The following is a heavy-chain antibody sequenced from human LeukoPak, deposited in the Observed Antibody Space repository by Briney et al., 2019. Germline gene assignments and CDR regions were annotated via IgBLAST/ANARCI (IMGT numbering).Heavy chain of an antibody. V-gene: IGHV3-11*06. D-gene: IGHD4/OR15-4a*01. CDR3: ARQTIIYGDYSDY. Sequence: GGSLRLSCAASGFTFSDYYVSWIRQAPGKGLEWVSSITRSSSYIYYADSVKGRFTISRDNAKNSLYLQMNSLRAEDTAVYYCARQTIIYGDYSDYWGQGTLVTVSS. J-gene: IGHJ4*02. CDR1: GFTFSDYY. CDR2: ITRSSSYI.